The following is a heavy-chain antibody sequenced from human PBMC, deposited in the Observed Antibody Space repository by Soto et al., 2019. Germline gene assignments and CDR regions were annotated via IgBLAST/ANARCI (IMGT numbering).Heavy chain of an antibody. CDR1: GFTFSNYD. V-gene: IGHV3-23*01. CDR2: MNPVGDTT. J-gene: IGHJ4*02. Sequence: GGSLRLSCAASGFTFSNYDMTWVRQAPGKGLEWVSIMNPVGDTTYYADSVKGRFTISRDNSKNTLFLQMNSLRAEDTAVYYCAKSLTPTVSFDCWGQGTLVTVSS. D-gene: IGHD4-17*01. CDR3: AKSLTPTVSFDC.